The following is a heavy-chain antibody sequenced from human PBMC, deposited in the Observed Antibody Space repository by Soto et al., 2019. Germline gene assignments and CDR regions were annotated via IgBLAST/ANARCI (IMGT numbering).Heavy chain of an antibody. V-gene: IGHV3-7*03. Sequence: LRLSCAASGFTLGTYWMTWVRQAPGRGREWVANIKQDGGEKYYVDSVKGRFTISRDNAKNSLFLQMNSLRAEDTAMYYCAKGGSGSYNNLFDSWGQGTMVTVSS. D-gene: IGHD3-10*01. J-gene: IGHJ4*02. CDR1: GFTLGTYW. CDR2: IKQDGGEK. CDR3: AKGGSGSYNNLFDS.